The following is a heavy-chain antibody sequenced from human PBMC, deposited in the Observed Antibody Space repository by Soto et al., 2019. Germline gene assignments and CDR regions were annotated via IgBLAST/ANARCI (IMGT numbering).Heavy chain of an antibody. CDR3: AREQGEGYGAGSFRWFDP. D-gene: IGHD3-10*01. CDR1: GGSISSGGYY. J-gene: IGHJ5*02. CDR2: IYYSGST. V-gene: IGHV4-31*03. Sequence: VQLQESGPGLVKSSQTLSLTCTVSGGSISSGGYYWSWIRQHPEKGLEWIGYIYYSGSTYYNPSLKSRVTMSLDTSENHFSLNLSSVTAADTAMYYCAREQGEGYGAGSFRWFDPWGQGTLVTVSS.